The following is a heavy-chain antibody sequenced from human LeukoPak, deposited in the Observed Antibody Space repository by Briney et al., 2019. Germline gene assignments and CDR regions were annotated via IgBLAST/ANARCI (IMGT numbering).Heavy chain of an antibody. J-gene: IGHJ4*02. CDR2: INPSGGST. D-gene: IGHD2-15*01. V-gene: IGHV1-46*01. CDR3: ARAGVVVVVAGSPYYFDY. CDR1: GYTFTNYY. Sequence: GASVKVSCKASGYTFTNYYMHWVRQAPGQGLQWMGIINPSGGSTSYSQKFQGRVTMTRDTSTSTVYMELSSLRSEDTAVYYCARAGVVVVVAGSPYYFDYWGQGTLVTVSS.